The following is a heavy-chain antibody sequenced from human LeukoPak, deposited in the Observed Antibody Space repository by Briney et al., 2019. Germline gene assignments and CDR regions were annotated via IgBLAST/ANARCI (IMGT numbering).Heavy chain of an antibody. CDR3: ARVAAAGWGYYYYMDV. J-gene: IGHJ6*03. V-gene: IGHV4-38-2*02. CDR2: IYHSGST. Sequence: SETLSLTCTVSGYSISSGYYWGWIRQPPGKGLEWIGSIYHSGSTYYNPSLKSRVTISVDTSKNQFSLKLSSVTAADTAVYYCARVAAAGWGYYYYMDVWGKGTTVTISS. CDR1: GYSISSGYY. D-gene: IGHD6-13*01.